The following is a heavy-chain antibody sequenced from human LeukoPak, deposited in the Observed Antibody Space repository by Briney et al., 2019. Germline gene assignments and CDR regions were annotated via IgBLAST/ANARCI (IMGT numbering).Heavy chain of an antibody. D-gene: IGHD6-13*01. J-gene: IGHJ5*02. CDR3: ARQVGIAAAGTGGHWFDP. CDR2: IFPGDSET. CDR1: GSNFVDYW. V-gene: IGHV5-51*01. Sequence: GESLKISCKDSGSNFVDYWIGWVRQVPGRGLEWMAVIFPGDSETTYRPSFQGQVSISVDKSISTAYLQWSSLKASDTAMYYCARQVGIAAAGTGGHWFDPWGQGTLVTVSS.